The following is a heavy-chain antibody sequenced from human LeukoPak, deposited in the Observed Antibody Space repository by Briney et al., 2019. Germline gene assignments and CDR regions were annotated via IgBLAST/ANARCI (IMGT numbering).Heavy chain of an antibody. Sequence: PSETLSLTCAVYGGSFSGYYWSWIRQPPGKGLEWIGEINHSGSTNYNPSLKSRVTISVDTSKNQFSLKLSSVTAADTAVYYCARAEYSSSSGLGYWGQGTLVTVSS. D-gene: IGHD6-6*01. CDR3: ARAEYSSSSGLGY. V-gene: IGHV4-34*01. CDR1: GGSFSGYY. CDR2: INHSGST. J-gene: IGHJ4*02.